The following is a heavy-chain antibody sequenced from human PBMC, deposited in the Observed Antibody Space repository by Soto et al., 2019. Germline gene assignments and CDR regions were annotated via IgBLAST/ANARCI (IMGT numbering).Heavy chain of an antibody. V-gene: IGHV4-4*02. CDR1: GGSVSSSNW. CDR3: ARGVGSTAVAGQFDS. J-gene: IGHJ4*02. D-gene: IGHD6-19*01. CDR2: IHHRGGT. Sequence: QVQLQESGPGLVKPSGTLSLTCAVSGGSVSSSNWWSWVRQPPGKGLEWIGEIHHRGGTNYNPSLKIRVILSLDKSKHQFSLKVTSVTAADTAVYYCARGVGSTAVAGQFDSWGQGILVSVSS.